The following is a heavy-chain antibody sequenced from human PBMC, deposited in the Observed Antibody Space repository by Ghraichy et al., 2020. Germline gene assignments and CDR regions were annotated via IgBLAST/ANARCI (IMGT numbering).Heavy chain of an antibody. CDR2: ISGYNGNT. D-gene: IGHD1-26*01. CDR3: ARDGSSQESHDGFDI. V-gene: IGHV1-18*01. J-gene: IGHJ3*02. Sequence: ASVKVSCKASGYTFSTYGITWVRQLPGQGLEWMGWISGYNGNTSYAQKVQGRVTMTTDTSTSTVYMELRSLRSDDTALYYCARDGSSQESHDGFDIWGQGTMVTVSS. CDR1: GYTFSTYG.